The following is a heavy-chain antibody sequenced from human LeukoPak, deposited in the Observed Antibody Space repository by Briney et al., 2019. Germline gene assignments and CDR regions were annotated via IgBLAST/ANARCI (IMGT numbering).Heavy chain of an antibody. J-gene: IGHJ4*02. D-gene: IGHD3-10*01. V-gene: IGHV3-7*01. Sequence: QTGGSLRLSCAASGFTFSSYWMSWVRQAPGKGLEWVANIKQDGSEKYYVDSVKGRFTISRDNSKNTLYLQMNSLRAEDTAVYYCAKTRYGSGSYFDYWGQGTLVTVSS. CDR1: GFTFSSYW. CDR3: AKTRYGSGSYFDY. CDR2: IKQDGSEK.